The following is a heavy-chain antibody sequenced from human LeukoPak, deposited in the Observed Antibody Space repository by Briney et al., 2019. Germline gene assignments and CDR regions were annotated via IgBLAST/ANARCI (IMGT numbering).Heavy chain of an antibody. V-gene: IGHV4-59*01. D-gene: IGHD3-3*01. CDR1: GGPISSYY. CDR3: ARDKTYYDFWSGYPDDAFDI. J-gene: IGHJ3*02. CDR2: IYYSGRT. Sequence: SETLSLTCTVSGGPISSYYWSWIRQPPGKGLEWIGYIYYSGRTNYNPSLKSRVTISVDTSKNQFSLKLSSVTAADTAVYYCARDKTYYDFWSGYPDDAFDIWGQGTMVTVSS.